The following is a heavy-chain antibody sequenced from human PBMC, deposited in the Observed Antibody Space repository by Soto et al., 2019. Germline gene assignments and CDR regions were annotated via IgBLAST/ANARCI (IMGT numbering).Heavy chain of an antibody. V-gene: IGHV3-30-3*01. J-gene: IGHJ3*02. CDR1: GFTFSSYA. Sequence: QVQLVESGGGVVQPGRSLRLSCAASGFTFSSYAMHWVRQAPGKGLEWVSVISDDGNKKYYADSVKGRFTISRDRSKNTLYLQMNSLRAEDTAVYYCARDSSKTTRGAFEIWGQGTMVTVS. D-gene: IGHD4-17*01. CDR3: ARDSSKTTRGAFEI. CDR2: ISDDGNKK.